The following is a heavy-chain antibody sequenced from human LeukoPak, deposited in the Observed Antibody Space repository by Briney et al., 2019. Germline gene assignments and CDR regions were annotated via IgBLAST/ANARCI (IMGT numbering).Heavy chain of an antibody. J-gene: IGHJ5*02. V-gene: IGHV4-34*01. CDR1: GGPFSGYN. CDR3: ARGGYSSGWFGNWFDP. Sequence: KPSETLSLTCAVYGGPFSGYNWSWIRQPPGKGLEWIGEINHSGSTSYNPSLKSRVTISVDTSKNQFSLKVSSVTAADTAVYYCARGGYSSGWFGNWFDPWGQGTLVTVSS. CDR2: INHSGST. D-gene: IGHD6-19*01.